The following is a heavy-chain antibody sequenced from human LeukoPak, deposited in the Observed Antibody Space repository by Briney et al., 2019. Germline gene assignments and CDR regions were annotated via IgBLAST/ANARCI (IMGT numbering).Heavy chain of an antibody. Sequence: SETLSLTCGVSNYSISSGYFWGWLRQSPGKGLEWIGSISHSGSTYYNPSLESRVTISLDTSKNQFSLKLGSVTAADTAVYFCARGPYTNTNYFDPWGQGTQLTVTS. CDR1: NYSISSGYF. V-gene: IGHV4-38-2*01. D-gene: IGHD2-2*02. CDR2: ISHSGST. CDR3: ARGPYTNTNYFDP. J-gene: IGHJ5*02.